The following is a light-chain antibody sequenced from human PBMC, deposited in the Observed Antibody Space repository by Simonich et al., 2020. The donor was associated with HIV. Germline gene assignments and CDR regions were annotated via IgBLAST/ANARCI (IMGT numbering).Light chain of an antibody. Sequence: DIVMTQSPDSLAVSLGERATFNCKSSRSILYSSNNKNYLAWYQQKPGQPPKLLIYWASTRESGVPDRFSAGGSGTDFTLTISSLQAEDVAMYYCQQYNNWPPLTFGGGTKVEIK. CDR1: RSILYSSNNKNY. V-gene: IGKV4-1*01. J-gene: IGKJ4*01. CDR3: QQYNNWPPLT. CDR2: WAS.